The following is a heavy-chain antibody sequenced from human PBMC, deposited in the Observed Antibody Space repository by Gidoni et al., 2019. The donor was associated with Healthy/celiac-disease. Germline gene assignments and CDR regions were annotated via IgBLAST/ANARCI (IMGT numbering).Heavy chain of an antibody. CDR2: IYYSGST. CDR3: ARPHGFGESPHFDY. Sequence: QLQLQESGPGLVKPSETLSLTCTVPGGSISSSSYYWGWIRQPPGKGLEWIGSIYYSGSTYYNPSLKSRVTISVDTSKNQFSLKLSSVTAADTAVYYCARPHGFGESPHFDYWGQGTLVTVSS. D-gene: IGHD3-10*01. CDR1: GGSISSSSYY. V-gene: IGHV4-39*01. J-gene: IGHJ4*02.